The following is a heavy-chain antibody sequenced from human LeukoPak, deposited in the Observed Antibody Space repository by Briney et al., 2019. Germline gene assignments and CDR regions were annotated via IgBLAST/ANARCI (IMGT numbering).Heavy chain of an antibody. CDR1: GYTLTELS. D-gene: IGHD3-16*01. Sequence: ASVKVSCKVSGYTLTELSMHWVRQAPGKGLEWMGGFDPEDGEIIYAQKFQGRVTMTEDTSTDTAYMELSSLRSEDTAVYYCATGIGREGTFRGQLDYWGQGTLVTVSS. CDR2: FDPEDGEI. V-gene: IGHV1-24*01. J-gene: IGHJ4*02. CDR3: ATGIGREGTFRGQLDY.